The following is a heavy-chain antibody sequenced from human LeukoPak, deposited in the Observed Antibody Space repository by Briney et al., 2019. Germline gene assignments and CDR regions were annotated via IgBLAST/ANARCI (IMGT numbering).Heavy chain of an antibody. J-gene: IGHJ4*02. CDR3: AKQYGGNPRYNFDY. CDR1: GFTFSSYA. V-gene: IGHV3-23*01. Sequence: PGGSLRLSCAASGFTFSSYAMSWVRQAPGKGLEWVSGISGSGGSTHYADSVKGRFTISRDNSKNTLYLQMNSLRAEVTAVYYCAKQYGGNPRYNFDYWGQGTLVTVSS. D-gene: IGHD4-23*01. CDR2: ISGSGGST.